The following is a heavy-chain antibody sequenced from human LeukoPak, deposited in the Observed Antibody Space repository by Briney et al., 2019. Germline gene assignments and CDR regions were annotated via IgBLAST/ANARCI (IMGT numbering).Heavy chain of an antibody. D-gene: IGHD5-18*01. CDR3: ASDTVDTALGIDY. CDR2: INSDGSST. V-gene: IGHV3-74*01. J-gene: IGHJ4*02. CDR1: GFTFSRYW. Sequence: GGSLRLSCEASGFTFSRYWMQWVRQAPGKGLVWVSRINSDGSSTSYADSVKGRFTISRDNAKNTLYLQVNSLRAEDTAVYYCASDTVDTALGIDYWGQGTLVTVSS.